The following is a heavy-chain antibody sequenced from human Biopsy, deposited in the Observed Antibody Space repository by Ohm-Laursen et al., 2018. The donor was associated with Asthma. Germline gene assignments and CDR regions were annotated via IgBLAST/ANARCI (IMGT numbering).Heavy chain of an antibody. D-gene: IGHD4-17*01. CDR3: ASDFPKDYVRYNFQF. V-gene: IGHV1-24*01. CDR2: HDHEEGGT. Sequence: ASVKVSCKISEYSLTDLSMHWVRQAPGQGLEWMGGHDHEEGGTVNARRFQGRVNMTEDTSTDTAYMELSSLSSDDTAVYYCASDFPKDYVRYNFQFWGQGTLVTVSS. J-gene: IGHJ4*02. CDR1: EYSLTDLS.